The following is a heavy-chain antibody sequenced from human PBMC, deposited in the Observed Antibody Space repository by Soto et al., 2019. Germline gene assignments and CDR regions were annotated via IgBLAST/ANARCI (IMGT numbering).Heavy chain of an antibody. D-gene: IGHD3-22*01. CDR1: GFTFSACA. V-gene: IGHV3-23*01. Sequence: PGGSLRLSCAASGFTFSACALSWVRQAPGKGLEWVSAISGSGGSTYYADSVKGRFTISRDNSKNTLYLQMNSLRVEDTAVYYCAKGDYYDSSGYYTTRNYYYYGMDVWGQGTTVTVSS. CDR2: ISGSGGST. J-gene: IGHJ6*02. CDR3: AKGDYYDSSGYYTTRNYYYYGMDV.